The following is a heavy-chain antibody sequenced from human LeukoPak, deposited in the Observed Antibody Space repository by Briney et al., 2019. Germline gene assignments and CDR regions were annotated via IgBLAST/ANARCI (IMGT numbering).Heavy chain of an antibody. D-gene: IGHD3-16*02. CDR3: AKGYVWGSYRLCGFDS. CDR1: GSSFGDYG. J-gene: IGHJ4*02. Sequence: GGSLRLSCAASGSSFGDYGMHWVRQAPGKGLEWVAGILFDGSSTYYGDSVKGRFTISRDNSKNTLYLQMSSVRADDTAVYYCAKGYVWGSYRLCGFDSWGQGSLVTVSS. CDR2: ILFDGSST. V-gene: IGHV3-30*18.